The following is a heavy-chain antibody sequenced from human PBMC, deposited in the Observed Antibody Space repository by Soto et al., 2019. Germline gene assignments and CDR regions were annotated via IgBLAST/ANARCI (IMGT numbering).Heavy chain of an antibody. V-gene: IGHV3-7*01. CDR1: TFTFSAYW. J-gene: IGHJ6*02. CDR3: VRSYHYYDFWGGGSRGGYFYGMDV. Sequence: EVQLVESGGDLVQPGGSLRLSCAASTFTFSAYWMTWVRQAPGKGLEWVANIKGDGSEKYYVDSVKGRFTISRDNAKDSLYLQMNSLRAEDTAVYYCVRSYHYYDFWGGGSRGGYFYGMDVWGQGTTVTVSS. CDR2: IKGDGSEK. D-gene: IGHD3-3*01.